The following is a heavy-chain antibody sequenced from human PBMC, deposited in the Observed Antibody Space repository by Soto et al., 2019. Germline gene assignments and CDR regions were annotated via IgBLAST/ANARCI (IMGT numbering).Heavy chain of an antibody. CDR1: GGSFSGYY. D-gene: IGHD2-2*01. J-gene: IGHJ4*02. V-gene: IGHV4-34*01. CDR2: INLSGST. Sequence: QVQLQQWGAGLLKPSETLSLTCAVYGGSFSGYYWSWIRQPPGKGLEWIGEINLSGSTNYNPSLKSRVTISIDTSKNQFSLKLSSVTAADTAVYYCARGLRPARRWGSSTSHHGGTFDYWGQGTLVTVSS. CDR3: ARGLRPARRWGSSTSHHGGTFDY.